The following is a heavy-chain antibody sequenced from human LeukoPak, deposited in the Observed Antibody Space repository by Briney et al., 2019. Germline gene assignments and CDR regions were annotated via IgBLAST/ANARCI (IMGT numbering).Heavy chain of an antibody. CDR3: ARAPMVRASFDY. CDR1: GYTFTGYY. CDR2: ISAYNGNT. V-gene: IGHV1-18*04. J-gene: IGHJ4*02. D-gene: IGHD3-10*01. Sequence: ASVKVSCKASGYTFTGYYMHWVRQAPGQGLEWMGWISAYNGNTNYAQKLQGRVTMTTDTSTSTAYMELRSLRSDDTAVYYCARAPMVRASFDYWGQGTLVTVSS.